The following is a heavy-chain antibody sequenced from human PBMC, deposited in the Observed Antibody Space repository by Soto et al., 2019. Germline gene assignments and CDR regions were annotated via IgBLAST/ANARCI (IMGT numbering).Heavy chain of an antibody. D-gene: IGHD3-3*01. Sequence: GGYLRLSCFVSGITNPLWMSWVRQAPGKGLEWVANIKEDGSEVYYVESVKGRFTISRDNAKKSVSLQMNSLRAEDTAVYYCRLGDY. CDR2: IKEDGSEV. CDR3: RLGDY. V-gene: IGHV3-7*01. CDR1: GITNPLW. J-gene: IGHJ4*01.